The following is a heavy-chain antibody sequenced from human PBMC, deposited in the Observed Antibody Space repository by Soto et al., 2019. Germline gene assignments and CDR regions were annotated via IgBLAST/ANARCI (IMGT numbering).Heavy chain of an antibody. CDR1: GYTFTSYD. CDR3: ARVDCSGGSCYSLIDY. CDR2: MNPNSGNT. V-gene: IGHV1-8*01. Sequence: QVPLVQSGAEVKKPGASVKVSCKASGYTFTSYDINWVRQATGQGLEWMGWMNPNSGNTGYAQKCQGRVTMTRNTSISTAYMELSSLRSEDTAVYYCARVDCSGGSCYSLIDYWGQGTLVTVSS. J-gene: IGHJ4*02. D-gene: IGHD2-15*01.